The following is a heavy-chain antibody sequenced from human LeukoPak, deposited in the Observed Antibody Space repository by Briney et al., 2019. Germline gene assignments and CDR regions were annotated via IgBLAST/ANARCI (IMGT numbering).Heavy chain of an antibody. V-gene: IGHV1-18*01. J-gene: IGHJ4*02. CDR3: AREDEGGSGSYYFDY. CDR1: GYTFTSYG. D-gene: IGHD3-10*01. Sequence: ASVKVSCKASGYTFTSYGIIWVRQAPGQGLEWMGWISAYNGNTNYAQKLQGRVTMTTDTSTSTAYMELRSLRSDDTAVYYCAREDEGGSGSYYFDYWGQGTLVTVSS. CDR2: ISAYNGNT.